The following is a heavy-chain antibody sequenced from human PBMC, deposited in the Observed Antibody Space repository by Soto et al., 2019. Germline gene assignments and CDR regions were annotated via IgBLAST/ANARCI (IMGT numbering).Heavy chain of an antibody. Sequence: SETLSLTCTVSGGSISSYYWSWIRQPPWKGLEWIGYIYYSGSTNYNPSLKSRVTISVDTSKNQFSLKLSSVTAADTAVYYCARSPRRDYDFWSGYYTANWFDPWGQGTLVTVSS. J-gene: IGHJ5*02. CDR2: IYYSGST. CDR3: ARSPRRDYDFWSGYYTANWFDP. CDR1: GGSISSYY. D-gene: IGHD3-3*01. V-gene: IGHV4-59*01.